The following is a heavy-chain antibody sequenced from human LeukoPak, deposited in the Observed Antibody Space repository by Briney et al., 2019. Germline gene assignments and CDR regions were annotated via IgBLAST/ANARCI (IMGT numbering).Heavy chain of an antibody. J-gene: IGHJ4*02. CDR3: ARIHGGYDFER. Sequence: ASVNVSCTSSGYTFTGYYMHWVRQAPGQGLEWMGWINPNSGGTNYAQKFQRRVPMTRDTSISTAYMELSRLRSDDTAVYYCARIHGGYDFERWGRGTLVTVS. CDR1: GYTFTGYY. D-gene: IGHD5-12*01. CDR2: INPNSGGT. V-gene: IGHV1-2*02.